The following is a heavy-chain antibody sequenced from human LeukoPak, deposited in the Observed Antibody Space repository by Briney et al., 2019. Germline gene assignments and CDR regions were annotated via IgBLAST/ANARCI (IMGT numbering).Heavy chain of an antibody. CDR3: ARHPPYQLPSPRFDP. CDR1: GGFVSSRSYF. CDR2: IYYSGTT. D-gene: IGHD2-2*01. Sequence: PSETLSLTCTVSGGFVSSRSYFWGWIRQPPGKGLEWIGTIYYSGTTYYNPSLRSRVTISVDTSKNQFSLKLSSVTAADTAVYYCARHPPYQLPSPRFDPWGQGTLVTVSS. J-gene: IGHJ5*02. V-gene: IGHV4-39*01.